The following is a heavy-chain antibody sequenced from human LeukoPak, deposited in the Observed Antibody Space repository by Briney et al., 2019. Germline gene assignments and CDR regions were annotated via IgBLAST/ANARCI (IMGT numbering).Heavy chain of an antibody. V-gene: IGHV4-59*01. CDR2: IYYSGST. D-gene: IGHD3-22*01. CDR1: GGSISNYY. J-gene: IGHJ4*02. Sequence: ASETLSLTCTVSGGSISNYYWSWIRQPPGKGLEWIGNIYYSGSTNRNPSLKSRVTISVDTSKNQFSLKLSSVTAADTAVYYCARTGCDTSGNYFDSWGQGTLVTVSS. CDR3: ARTGCDTSGNYFDS.